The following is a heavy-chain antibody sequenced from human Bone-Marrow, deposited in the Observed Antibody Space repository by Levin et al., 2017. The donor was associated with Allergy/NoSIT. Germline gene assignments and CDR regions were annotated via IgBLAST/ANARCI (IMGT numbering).Heavy chain of an antibody. CDR1: GFTFSSYG. CDR2: ISSDGSTK. J-gene: IGHJ4*02. Sequence: PGGSLRLSCAASGFTFSSYGMHWVRQAPGKGLEWVAVISSDGSTKYYADSVKGRFTISRDDSKNTLYLQMNSLRVEDTAVYYCAKESSSSGWYVYAGYWGQGTLVTVSS. CDR3: AKESSSSGWYVYAGY. D-gene: IGHD6-19*01. V-gene: IGHV3-30*18.